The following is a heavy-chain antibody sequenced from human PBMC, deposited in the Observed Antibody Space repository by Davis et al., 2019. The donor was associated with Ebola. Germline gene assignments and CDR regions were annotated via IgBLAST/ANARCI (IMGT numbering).Heavy chain of an antibody. CDR2: IIPVFRTA. CDR1: GYTFTSYY. J-gene: IGHJ4*02. V-gene: IGHV1-69*13. CDR3: AHLGPQRYCSGGGCHGYLDF. D-gene: IGHD2-15*01. Sequence: SVKVSCKASGYTFTSYYMHWVRQAPGQGLEWMGGIIPVFRTASYAQKFQGRVTITADESTRTAYMELNGLRSEDTAVYYCAHLGPQRYCSGGGCHGYLDFWGQGTLVTVSS.